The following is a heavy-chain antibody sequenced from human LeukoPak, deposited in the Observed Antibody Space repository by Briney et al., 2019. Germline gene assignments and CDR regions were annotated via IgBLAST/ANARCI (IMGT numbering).Heavy chain of an antibody. V-gene: IGHV4-30-4*01. CDR1: GGSISSGDYY. CDR3: ARAGVMDTEGEDY. D-gene: IGHD3-16*01. J-gene: IGHJ4*02. Sequence: SETLSLTCTVSGGSISSGDYYWSWIRQPPGTGLEWIGYIYYSGSTYYNPSLKSRVTISVDTSKNQFSLKLSSVTAADTAVYYCARAGVMDTEGEDYWGQGTLVTVSS. CDR2: IYYSGST.